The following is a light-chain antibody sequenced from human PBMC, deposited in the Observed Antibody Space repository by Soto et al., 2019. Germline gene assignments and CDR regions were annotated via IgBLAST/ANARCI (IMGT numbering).Light chain of an antibody. CDR1: QRVSSN. V-gene: IGKV3-15*01. CDR2: GAS. J-gene: IGKJ1*01. Sequence: EIVMTQSPATLSVSPGERATLSCRASQRVSSNLAWYQQKPGQAPRLLIYGASTRATGIPARFSGSGSETEFTLTISGLQSEDFAVYYCQQYNNWPPWTFGQGTKVEIK. CDR3: QQYNNWPPWT.